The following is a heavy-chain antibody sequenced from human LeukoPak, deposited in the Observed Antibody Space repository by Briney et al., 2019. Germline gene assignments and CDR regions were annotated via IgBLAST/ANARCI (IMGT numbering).Heavy chain of an antibody. CDR3: ARSGSSGSYY. D-gene: IGHD1-26*01. CDR2: IYHSGSN. V-gene: IGHV4-38-2*02. CDR1: GYSISSGYY. J-gene: IGHJ4*02. Sequence: KPSETLSLTCTVSGYSISSGYYWGWIRQPPGKGLEWIGSIYHSGSNYYNPSLKSRVTISVDTSKNQFSLKLSSVTAADTAVYYCARSGSSGSYYWGQGTLVTVSS.